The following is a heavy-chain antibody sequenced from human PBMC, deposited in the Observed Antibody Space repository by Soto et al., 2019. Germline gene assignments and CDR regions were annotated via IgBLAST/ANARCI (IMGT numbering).Heavy chain of an antibody. CDR3: ARPGEPDYYYYGMDV. V-gene: IGHV5-51*01. J-gene: IGHJ6*02. Sequence: GESLKISCKVSGYSFTSYWIGWVRQMPGKGLEWMGIIYPGDSDTRYSPSFQGQVTISADKSISTAYLQWSSLKASDTAMYYCARPGEPDYYYYGMDVWGQGTTVTVSS. CDR1: GYSFTSYW. CDR2: IYPGDSDT. D-gene: IGHD3-16*01.